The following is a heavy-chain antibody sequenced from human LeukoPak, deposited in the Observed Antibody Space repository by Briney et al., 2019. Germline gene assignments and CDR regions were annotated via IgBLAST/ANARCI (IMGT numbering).Heavy chain of an antibody. CDR1: GYTFTSYD. Sequence: ASVKVSCKASGYTFTSYDINWVQQATGQGLEWMGWMNPNSGNTGYAQKFQGRVTMTRNTSISTAYMELSSLRSEDTAVYYCARDRDSGYDDDAFDIWGQGTMVSVSS. CDR3: ARDRDSGYDDDAFDI. D-gene: IGHD5-12*01. CDR2: MNPNSGNT. V-gene: IGHV1-8*01. J-gene: IGHJ3*02.